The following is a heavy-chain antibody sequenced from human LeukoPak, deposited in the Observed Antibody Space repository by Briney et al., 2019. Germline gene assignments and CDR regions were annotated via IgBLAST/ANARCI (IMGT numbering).Heavy chain of an antibody. CDR1: GFTFSDHY. CDR2: ISESGTGT. V-gene: IGHV3-23*01. J-gene: IGHJ4*02. D-gene: IGHD5-18*01. Sequence: GGSLRLSCAASGFTFSDHYMDWVRQAPGKGLEWVSAISESGTGTYYADSVKGRFTISRDNSKNTLSLQMNSLRAEDTAVYYCAKDIAQGYTFGSIEQDYWGQGTLVTVSS. CDR3: AKDIAQGYTFGSIEQDY.